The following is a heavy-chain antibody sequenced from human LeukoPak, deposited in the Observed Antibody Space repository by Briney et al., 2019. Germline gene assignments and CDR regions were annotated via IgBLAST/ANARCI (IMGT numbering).Heavy chain of an antibody. J-gene: IGHJ6*02. CDR2: IYYPEST. V-gene: IGHV4-39*01. CDR1: GGSIGSSGFY. CDR3: VRHVSSGWDYYNGLDV. D-gene: IGHD6-19*01. Sequence: PSDTLSLTCKVSGGSIGSSGFYWGWIRQPPGKGLEWIGSIYYPESTHYNPSLESRVTISVDTSKYQVSLTLRSVTATDTAVYYCVRHVSSGWDYYNGLDVWGQGTTVTVSS.